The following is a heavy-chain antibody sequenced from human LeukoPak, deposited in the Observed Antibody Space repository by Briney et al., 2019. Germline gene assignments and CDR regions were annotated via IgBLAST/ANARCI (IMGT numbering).Heavy chain of an antibody. V-gene: IGHV3-23*01. CDR2: ISGSGSGI. Sequence: GGSLRLFCAASGITFNTYAMAWVRQAPGKGLEWVSSISGSGSGIFYADSVKGRFTISRDNSDNTLYLQLSRLRAEDTALYYCAKGIYDYVWGSAPDYWGRGTLVTVSS. CDR1: GITFNTYA. J-gene: IGHJ4*02. CDR3: AKGIYDYVWGSAPDY. D-gene: IGHD3-16*01.